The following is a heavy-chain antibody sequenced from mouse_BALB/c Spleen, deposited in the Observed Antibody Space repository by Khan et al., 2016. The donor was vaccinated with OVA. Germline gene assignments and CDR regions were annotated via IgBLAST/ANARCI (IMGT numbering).Heavy chain of an antibody. J-gene: IGHJ3*01. Sequence: QVQLKESGAELARPGASVKMSCKASGYTFTTYTIYWVKQRPGQGLEWIGSIIPSNDYTNYNQKFKDRATLTADKSSSTDYMQLSSLTSENSAVDYWARGEGYNRSDGWFAYWGQGTLVTVSA. CDR3: ARGEGYNRSDGWFAY. CDR1: GYTFTTYT. D-gene: IGHD2-14*01. V-gene: IGHV1-4*01. CDR2: IIPSNDYT.